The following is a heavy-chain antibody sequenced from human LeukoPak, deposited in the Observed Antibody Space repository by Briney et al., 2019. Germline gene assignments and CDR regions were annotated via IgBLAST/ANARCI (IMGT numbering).Heavy chain of an antibody. D-gene: IGHD6-6*01. CDR2: ISAYNGNT. CDR3: ATYARYYSSSSGDY. Sequence: ASVKVSCKASGYTFTSYGISWVRQAPGQGLEWMGWISAYNGNTNYAQKLQGRVTMTTDTSTSTAYMEVRSLRSDDTAVYYCATYARYYSSSSGDYWGQGTLVTVSS. CDR1: GYTFTSYG. J-gene: IGHJ4*02. V-gene: IGHV1-18*01.